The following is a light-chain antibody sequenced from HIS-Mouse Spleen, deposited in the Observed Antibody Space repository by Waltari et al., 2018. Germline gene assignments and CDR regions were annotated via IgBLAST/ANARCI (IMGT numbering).Light chain of an antibody. J-gene: IGLJ2*01. Sequence: SYELTQPPSVSVSPVQTASITCSGDNSGDKYACWYQQKPSHSPVLVIYQDSKRPSGIPERFSGSNSGNTATLTISGTQAMDEADYYCQAWDSSVVFGGGTKLTVL. CDR2: QDS. V-gene: IGLV3-1*01. CDR1: NSGDKY. CDR3: QAWDSSVV.